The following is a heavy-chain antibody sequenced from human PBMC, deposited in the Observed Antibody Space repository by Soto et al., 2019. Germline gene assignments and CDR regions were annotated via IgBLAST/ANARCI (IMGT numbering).Heavy chain of an antibody. CDR1: GFSFITYA. CDR2: ISGSADNT. J-gene: IGHJ4*02. CDR3: VKDFAYYDSSGPGQFDY. Sequence: GGSLRLSCGASGFSFITYAMTWVLQAPWKGLAWVSSISGSADNTYYADSVKGRFTISRDNSKNTLYLQMSSLRAEDTAVYYCVKDFAYYDSSGPGQFDYWGQGTLVTVSS. D-gene: IGHD3-22*01. V-gene: IGHV3-23*01.